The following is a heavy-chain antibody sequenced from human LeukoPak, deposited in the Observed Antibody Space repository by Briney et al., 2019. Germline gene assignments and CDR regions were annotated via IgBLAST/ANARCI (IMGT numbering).Heavy chain of an antibody. V-gene: IGHV3-33*01. J-gene: IGHJ3*02. CDR2: IWYDGGDK. CDR1: GFTFSSYG. CDR3: ARGVVVLHWRDAFDI. Sequence: PGRSLRLSCAASGFTFSSYGMHWVRQAPGKGLEWVAVIWYDGGDKYYADSVKGRFTISRDNSKNTLYLQMNSLRAEDTAVYYCARGVVVLHWRDAFDIWGQGTMVTVSS. D-gene: IGHD2-21*01.